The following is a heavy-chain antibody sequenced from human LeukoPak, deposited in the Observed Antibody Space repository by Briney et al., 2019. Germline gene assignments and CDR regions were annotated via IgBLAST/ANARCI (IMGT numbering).Heavy chain of an antibody. J-gene: IGHJ4*02. D-gene: IGHD3-10*01. CDR3: AKDKDYMVRGDPFHY. CDR2: ISGSGGST. V-gene: IGHV3-23*01. CDR1: GFTFSSYA. Sequence: GGSLRLSCAASGFTFSSYAMSWVRQAPGKGLEWVSAISGSGGSTYYTDSVKGRFTISRDNSKNTLYLQMNSLRAEDTAVYYCAKDKDYMVRGDPFHYWGQGTLVTVSS.